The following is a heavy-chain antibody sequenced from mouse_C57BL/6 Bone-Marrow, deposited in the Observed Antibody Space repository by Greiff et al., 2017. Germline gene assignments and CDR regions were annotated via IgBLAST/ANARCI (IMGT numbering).Heavy chain of an antibody. CDR2: IYPGDGDT. J-gene: IGHJ2*01. Sequence: VPLQQSGPELVKPGASVKISCKASGYAFSSSWMNWVKQRPGKGLEWIGRIYPGDGDTNYNGKFKGKATLTADKSSSTAYMQLSSLTSEDSAVYFCARGGYYWGQGTTLTVSS. CDR3: ARGGYY. CDR1: GYAFSSSW. V-gene: IGHV1-82*01.